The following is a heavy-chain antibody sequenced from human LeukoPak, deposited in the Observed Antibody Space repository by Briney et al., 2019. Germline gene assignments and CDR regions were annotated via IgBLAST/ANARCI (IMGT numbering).Heavy chain of an antibody. J-gene: IGHJ4*02. V-gene: IGHV3-9*01. CDR2: ISWNSGSI. D-gene: IGHD3-10*01. CDR3: AHDYYGSGGDY. CDR1: GFTFDDYA. Sequence: GRSLRLSCAASGFTFDDYAMHWVRQAPGKGLEWVSGISWNSGSIGYADSVKGRFTISRDNAKNSLYLQMNSLRAEDTAVYYCAHDYYGSGGDYWGQGTLVTVSS.